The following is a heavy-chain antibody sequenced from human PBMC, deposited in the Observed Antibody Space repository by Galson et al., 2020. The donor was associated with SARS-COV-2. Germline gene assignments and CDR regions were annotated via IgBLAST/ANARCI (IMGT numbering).Heavy chain of an antibody. D-gene: IGHD3-10*01. CDR1: EFTFSNHW. CDR2: INEDGGST. Sequence: GGSLRLSCAASEFTFSNHWMHWVRQVPGKGLVWVAHINEDGGSTSYADSVMGRFTISRDNAKNTLYLQMSSLRVEDTAVYYCVRGSGGLDYWGQGTLVTVSS. CDR3: VRGSGGLDY. V-gene: IGHV3-74*01. J-gene: IGHJ4*02.